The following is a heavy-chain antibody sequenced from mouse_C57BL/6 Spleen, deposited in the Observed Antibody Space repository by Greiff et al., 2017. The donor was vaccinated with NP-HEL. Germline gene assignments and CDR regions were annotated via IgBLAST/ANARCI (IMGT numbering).Heavy chain of an antibody. CDR1: GFTFSDYG. J-gene: IGHJ2*01. Sequence: DVMLVESGGGLVKPGGSLKLSCAASGFTFSDYGMHWVRQAPEKGLEWVAYISSGSSTIYYADTVKGRFTISRDNAKNTLFLQMTSLRSEDTAMYYCARFGHYYGSSFDYWGQGTTLTVSS. V-gene: IGHV5-17*01. CDR3: ARFGHYYGSSFDY. CDR2: ISSGSSTI. D-gene: IGHD1-1*01.